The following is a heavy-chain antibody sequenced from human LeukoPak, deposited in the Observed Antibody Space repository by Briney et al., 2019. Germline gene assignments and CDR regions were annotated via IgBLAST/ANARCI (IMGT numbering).Heavy chain of an antibody. D-gene: IGHD2-15*01. CDR2: TFYRSKWYN. J-gene: IGHJ4*02. Sequence: SQTLSLTCAISGDSVSSSTAAWNWIRQSPSRVLEWLGRTFYRSKWYNDYAVSVQSRITINPDTSKNQFSLQLNSVTPEDTAVYYCARDGWPAFDYWGQGTLVIVPS. CDR3: ARDGWPAFDY. CDR1: GDSVSSSTAA. V-gene: IGHV6-1*01.